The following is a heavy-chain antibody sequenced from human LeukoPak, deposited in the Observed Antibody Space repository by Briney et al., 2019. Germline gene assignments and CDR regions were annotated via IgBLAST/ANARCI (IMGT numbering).Heavy chain of an antibody. J-gene: IGHJ5*02. V-gene: IGHV1-2*02. D-gene: IGHD3-10*01. CDR2: INPNSGGT. Sequence: ASVKVSCKASGHTFTGYYMHWVRQAPGQGLEWMGWINPNSGGTNYAQKFQGRVTMTRDTSISTAYMELSRLRSDDTAVYYCARMLWFGESPSNWFDPWGQGTLVTVSS. CDR1: GHTFTGYY. CDR3: ARMLWFGESPSNWFDP.